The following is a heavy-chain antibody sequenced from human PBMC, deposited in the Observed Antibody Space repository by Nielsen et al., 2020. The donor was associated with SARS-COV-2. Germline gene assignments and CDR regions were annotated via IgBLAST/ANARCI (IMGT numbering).Heavy chain of an antibody. CDR1: GFPFDDFA. J-gene: IGHJ4*02. V-gene: IGHV3-9*01. CDR3: AKDGGREAGYSTGWPD. CDR2: ISWNSGSV. Sequence: GGSLRLSCAASGFPFDDFAMHWVRQAPGKGLEWVSGISWNSGSVGYADSVKGRFTISRDNARHSLYLQMNSLRGEDTAFYYCAKDGGREAGYSTGWPDWGRGTLVTVSS. D-gene: IGHD6-19*01.